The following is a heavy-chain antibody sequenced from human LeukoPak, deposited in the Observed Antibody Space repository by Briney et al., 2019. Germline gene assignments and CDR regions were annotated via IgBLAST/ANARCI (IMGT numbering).Heavy chain of an antibody. V-gene: IGHV3-7*01. J-gene: IGHJ4*02. CDR3: ARNDYYRFDY. CDR1: GFTFTSYW. Sequence: GGSLRLSCAASGFTFTSYWMTWVRQAPGKGLEWVANIKQDGSVKNYVDSLRGRFTISRDNAKDSLYLQMNSLRAEDTAVYFCARNDYYRFDYWGQRTLVAVSS. CDR2: IKQDGSVK. D-gene: IGHD3-10*01.